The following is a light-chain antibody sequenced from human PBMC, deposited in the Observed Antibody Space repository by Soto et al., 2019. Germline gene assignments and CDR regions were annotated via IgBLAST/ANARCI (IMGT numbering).Light chain of an antibody. CDR3: SSYTTSSTRV. CDR2: EVT. J-gene: IGLJ1*01. CDR1: SRDVGIYNY. V-gene: IGLV2-14*01. Sequence: QAVVTQPASVSGSAGQSIAISCTGSSRDVGIYNYVSWYQQHPGKVPKLIIYEVTSRPSGVSIRFSGSKSGNTASLTISGLQPEDEADYYCSSYTTSSTRVFGTGTKVTVL.